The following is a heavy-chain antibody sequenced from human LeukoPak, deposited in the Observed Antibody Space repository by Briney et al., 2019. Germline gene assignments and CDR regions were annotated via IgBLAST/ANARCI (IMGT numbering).Heavy chain of an antibody. CDR2: TSSKAYGGTT. D-gene: IGHD1-26*01. V-gene: IGHV3-49*04. J-gene: IGHJ6*02. Sequence: GGSLRLSCLGSGFTSGDYFIHWVRQAPGRGLEWISFTSSKAYGGTTEYAASVKGRFNISRDVSKSIAYLQMNSLKTEDTAVYYCTRESSIFVGNHFFYGMDVWGQGTTVTVSS. CDR1: GFTSGDYF. CDR3: TRESSIFVGNHFFYGMDV.